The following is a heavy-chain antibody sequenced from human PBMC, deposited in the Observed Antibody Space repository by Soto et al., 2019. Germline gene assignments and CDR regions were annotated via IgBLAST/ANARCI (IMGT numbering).Heavy chain of an antibody. J-gene: IGHJ6*02. V-gene: IGHV3-33*01. CDR2: IWYDGSNK. D-gene: IGHD2-15*01. CDR3: ARDRGPMKTLGYCSGGSCYYYYYGMDV. Sequence: GGSLRLSCAASGFTFSSYGLHCVRQAPGKGLEWFAVIWYDGSNKYYADSVKGRFTISRDXSKNTLYLQMNSLRAEDTAVYYCARDRGPMKTLGYCSGGSCYYYYYGMDVWGQGTTVTVSS. CDR1: GFTFSSYG.